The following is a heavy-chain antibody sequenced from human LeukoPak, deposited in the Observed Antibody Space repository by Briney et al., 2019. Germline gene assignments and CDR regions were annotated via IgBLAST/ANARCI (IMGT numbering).Heavy chain of an antibody. CDR2: INHSGGT. CDR1: GGSFSGYY. V-gene: IGHV4-34*01. J-gene: IGHJ5*02. CDR3: ARHMRLRAFGFDP. D-gene: IGHD5-12*01. Sequence: PSETLSLTCAVYGGSFSGYYWSWIRQPPGKGLEWIGEINHSGGTNYNPSLKSRVTISVDTSKNQFSLKLSSVTAADTAVYYCARHMRLRAFGFDPWGQGALVTVSS.